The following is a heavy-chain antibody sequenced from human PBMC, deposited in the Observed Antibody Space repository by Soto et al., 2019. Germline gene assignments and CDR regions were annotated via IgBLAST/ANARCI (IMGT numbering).Heavy chain of an antibody. CDR3: SKGSIAMTYFDY. CDR2: ISYDGSNK. Sequence: QVQLVESGGGVVQPGRSLRLSCAASGFTFSSYGMHWVRQAPGKGLEWVAVISYDGSNKYYADSVKGRFTISRDNSKNTLYLQMNSLRAEDTAVYYCSKGSIAMTYFDYWGHGTLVTVSS. CDR1: GFTFSSYG. J-gene: IGHJ4*01. D-gene: IGHD6-6*01. V-gene: IGHV3-30*18.